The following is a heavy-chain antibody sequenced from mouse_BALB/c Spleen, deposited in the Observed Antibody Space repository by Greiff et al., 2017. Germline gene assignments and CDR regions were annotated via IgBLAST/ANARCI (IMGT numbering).Heavy chain of an antibody. CDR2: ISYDGSN. Sequence: EVKVEESGPGLVKPSQSLSLTCSVTGYSITSGYYWNWIRQFPGNKLEWMGYISYDGSNNYNPSLKNRISITRDTSKNQFFLKLNSVTTEDTATYYCARRDEGFAYWGQGTLVTVSA. V-gene: IGHV3-6*02. CDR3: ARRDEGFAY. CDR1: GYSITSGYY. J-gene: IGHJ3*01.